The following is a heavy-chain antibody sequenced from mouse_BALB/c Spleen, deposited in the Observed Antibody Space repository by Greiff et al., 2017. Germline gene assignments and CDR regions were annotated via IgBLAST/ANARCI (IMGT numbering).Heavy chain of an antibody. V-gene: IGHV1-67*01. CDR1: GYTFTDYA. Sequence: VQLQESGPELVKPGASVKMSCKGSGYTFTDYAMHWVKQSHAKSLEWIGVISTYYGNTNYNQKFKGKATMTVDKSSSTAYMELARLTSEDSAIYYCARNYGSSLYAMDYWGQGTSVTVSS. CDR3: ARNYGSSLYAMDY. J-gene: IGHJ4*01. CDR2: ISTYYGNT. D-gene: IGHD1-1*01.